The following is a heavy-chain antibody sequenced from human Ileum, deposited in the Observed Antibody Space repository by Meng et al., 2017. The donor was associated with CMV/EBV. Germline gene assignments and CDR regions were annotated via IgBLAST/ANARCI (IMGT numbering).Heavy chain of an antibody. CDR3: AKGVGYCSSTSCYTGIRQNHGMDV. CDR1: GFTFSSYA. CDR2: ISGSGGST. D-gene: IGHD2-2*02. Sequence: GESLKISCAASGFTFSSYAMSWVRQAPGKGLEWVSAISGSGGSTYYADSVKGRFTISRDNSKNTLYLQMNSLRAEDTAVYYCAKGVGYCSSTSCYTGIRQNHGMDVWGQGTTVTVSS. V-gene: IGHV3-23*01. J-gene: IGHJ6*02.